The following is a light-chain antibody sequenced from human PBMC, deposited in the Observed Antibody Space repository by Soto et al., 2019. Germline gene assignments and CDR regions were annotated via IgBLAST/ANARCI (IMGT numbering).Light chain of an antibody. CDR3: HPYGSSRT. CDR2: GAS. Sequence: EIVLTQSPGTLSLSPGERATLSCRASQSVSSSHLAWYQQKPGQAPRLLIYGASSRATGIPDRFSGSGSGTDFTLTINRLEPEDFAVYYCHPYGSSRTFG. CDR1: QSVSSSH. V-gene: IGKV3-20*01. J-gene: IGKJ1*01.